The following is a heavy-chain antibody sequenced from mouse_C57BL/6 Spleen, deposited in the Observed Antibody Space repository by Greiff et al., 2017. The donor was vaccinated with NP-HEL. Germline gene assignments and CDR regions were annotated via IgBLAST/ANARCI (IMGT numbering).Heavy chain of an antibody. D-gene: IGHD1-1*01. V-gene: IGHV1-64*01. CDR1: GYTFTSYW. CDR2: IHPNSGST. J-gene: IGHJ3*01. CDR3: AREGPIYLAWFAY. Sequence: QLQQSGAELVKPGASVKLSCKASGYTFTSYWMHWVKQRPGQGLEWIGMIHPNSGSTNYNEKFKSKATLTVDKSSSTAYMQLSSLTSEDSAVYYCAREGPIYLAWFAYWGQGTLVTVSA.